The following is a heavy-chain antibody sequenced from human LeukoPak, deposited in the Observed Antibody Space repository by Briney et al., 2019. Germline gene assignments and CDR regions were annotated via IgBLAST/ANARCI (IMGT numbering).Heavy chain of an antibody. CDR1: GFTFSSYA. CDR3: AKLYYYGSGSRIGWYFQH. J-gene: IGHJ1*01. D-gene: IGHD3-10*01. V-gene: IGHV3-23*01. CDR2: ISGSGGST. Sequence: PGGSLRLSCAASGFTFSSYAMSWVRKAPGKGLEWVSAISGSGGSTYYADSVKGRFTISRDNSKNTLYLQMNSLRAEDTAVYYCAKLYYYGSGSRIGWYFQHWGQGTLVTVSS.